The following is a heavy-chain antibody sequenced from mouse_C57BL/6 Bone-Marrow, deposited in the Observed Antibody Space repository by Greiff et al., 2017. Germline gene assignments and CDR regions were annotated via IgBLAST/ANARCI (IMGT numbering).Heavy chain of an antibody. V-gene: IGHV1-26*01. CDR1: GYTFTDYY. J-gene: IGHJ4*01. CDR2: INPNNGGT. Sequence: EVQLQQSGPELVKPGASVKISCKASGYTFTDYYMNWVKQSHGKSLEWIGDINPNNGGTSYNQKFKGKATLTVDKSSSTAYMELRSLTSEDSAVYYCALLLRYLYAMDYWGQGTSVTVSS. CDR3: ALLLRYLYAMDY. D-gene: IGHD1-1*01.